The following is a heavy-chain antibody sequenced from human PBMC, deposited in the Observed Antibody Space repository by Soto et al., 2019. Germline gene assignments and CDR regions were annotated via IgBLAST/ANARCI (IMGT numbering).Heavy chain of an antibody. V-gene: IGHV4-30-4*01. D-gene: IGHD1-1*01. J-gene: IGHJ4*02. CDR1: GGSVSSADSY. Sequence: SETLSLTCTVSGGSVSSADSYWSWIRQAPGKGLEWVGHIYHSGTTYYNPSLKGRLTISVDTSKNQFSLTLRSVTAADTAVYFCDRGRLSGPPTPQHDYWGQGTLVTVSS. CDR3: DRGRLSGPPTPQHDY. CDR2: IYHSGTT.